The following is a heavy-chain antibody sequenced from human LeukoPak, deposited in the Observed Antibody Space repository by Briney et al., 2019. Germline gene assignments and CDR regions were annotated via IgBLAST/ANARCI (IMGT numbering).Heavy chain of an antibody. CDR1: GGSISSYY. D-gene: IGHD3-22*01. CDR2: IYYSGST. J-gene: IGHJ4*02. CDR3: ARDGSYYDSSSPPY. Sequence: SETLSLTCTVSGGSISSYYWSWIRQPPGKGLEWIGYIYYSGSTNYNPSLKSRVTISVDTSKNQFSLKLSSVTAADTAVYYCARDGSYYDSSSPPYWGQGTLVTVSS. V-gene: IGHV4-59*01.